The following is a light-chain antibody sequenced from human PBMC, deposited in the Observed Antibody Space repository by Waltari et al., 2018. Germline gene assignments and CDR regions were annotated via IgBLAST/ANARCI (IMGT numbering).Light chain of an antibody. Sequence: DIVMTQSPDSLAVSLGERATIRCKSSQSVLYSSTNKNYLAWYQQKPGQPPKLLIYWASTRESWVPDRFSGSGSGTDFTLTVSRLQAEDVAVYYCQQYYTTPYTFGQGTKLEIK. CDR3: QQYYTTPYT. J-gene: IGKJ2*01. CDR1: QSVLYSSTNKNY. V-gene: IGKV4-1*01. CDR2: WAS.